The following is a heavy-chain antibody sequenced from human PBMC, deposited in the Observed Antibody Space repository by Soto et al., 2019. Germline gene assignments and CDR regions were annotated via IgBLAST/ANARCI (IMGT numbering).Heavy chain of an antibody. CDR2: ISGSGGST. V-gene: IGHV3-23*01. CDR3: ATVRGATGRYDY. J-gene: IGHJ4*02. D-gene: IGHD5-12*01. CDR1: GFTFSSYA. Sequence: PGGSLRLSCAASGFTFSSYAMSWVRQAPGKGLEWVSAISGSGGSTYYADSVKGRFTISRDNSKNTLYLQMNSLRAEDTAVYYCATVRGATGRYDYWGQGTLVTVSS.